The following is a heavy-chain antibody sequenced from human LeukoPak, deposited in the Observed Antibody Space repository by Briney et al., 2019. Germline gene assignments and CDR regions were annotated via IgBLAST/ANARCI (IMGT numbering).Heavy chain of an antibody. CDR2: INHSGST. Sequence: SETLSLTCAVYGGSFSGYYWSWIRQPPGKGLEWIGEINHSGSTNYNPSLKSRVTISVDTSKNQFSLKLSSVTAADTAVYYCARGRNMNVFQRKNGFDPWGQGTLVTVSS. J-gene: IGHJ5*02. CDR3: ARGRNMNVFQRKNGFDP. D-gene: IGHD2/OR15-2a*01. V-gene: IGHV4-34*01. CDR1: GGSFSGYY.